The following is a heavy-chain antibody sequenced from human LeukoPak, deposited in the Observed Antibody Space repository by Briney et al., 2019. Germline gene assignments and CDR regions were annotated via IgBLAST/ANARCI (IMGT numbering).Heavy chain of an antibody. D-gene: IGHD5-24*01. CDR3: ARIRDGYNDAYDI. CDR2: ISAYNRNT. Sequence: ASVKVSCTASGYTFTSYGISWVRQAPGQGLEWMGWISAYNRNTNYAQKLQGRVTMTTDTSTSTAYMELRSLRSDDTALYYCARIRDGYNDAYDIWGQGTMVTVSS. CDR1: GYTFTSYG. J-gene: IGHJ3*02. V-gene: IGHV1-18*01.